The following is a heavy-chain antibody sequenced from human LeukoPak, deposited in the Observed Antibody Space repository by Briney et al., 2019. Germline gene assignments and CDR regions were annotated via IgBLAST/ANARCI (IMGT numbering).Heavy chain of an antibody. D-gene: IGHD6-19*01. CDR2: ISSSGSPI. J-gene: IGHJ4*02. CDR1: GFTFSSYA. V-gene: IGHV3-48*03. Sequence: GGSLRLSCAASGFTFSSYAMTWVRQAPGKGLEWVSYISSSGSPIYYADSVKGRFTISRDNAKNSLYLQMNSLRAEDTADYYCARGPSVGSGWSPDYWGQGTLVTVSS. CDR3: ARGPSVGSGWSPDY.